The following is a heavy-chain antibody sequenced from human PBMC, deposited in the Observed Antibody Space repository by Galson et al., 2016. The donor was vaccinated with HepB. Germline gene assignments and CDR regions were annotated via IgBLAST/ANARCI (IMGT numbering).Heavy chain of an antibody. D-gene: IGHD5-24*01. V-gene: IGHV4-59*01. J-gene: IGHJ4*02. CDR3: ARDGYNCCLDC. CDR2: IHYSGDT. Sequence: SETLSLTCTVSGGSISTYYWNWIRQPPGKGLEWIGCIHYSGDTKSDPSLKSRVTMSLDTSKNQFSLQLSSVTAADTAIYYCARDGYNCCLDCWGQGILVTVSS. CDR1: GGSISTYY.